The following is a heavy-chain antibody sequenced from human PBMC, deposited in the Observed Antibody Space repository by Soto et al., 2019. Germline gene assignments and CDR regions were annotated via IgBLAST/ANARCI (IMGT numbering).Heavy chain of an antibody. J-gene: IGHJ6*02. CDR3: ARASAVVVAATWYYYYGVDV. CDR1: GGSISSSNW. Sequence: PSETLSLTCAVSGGSISSSNWWSWVRQPPGKGLEWIGEIYHSGSTNYNPSLKSRVTISVDKSKSQFSLKLSSVTAADTAVYYCARASAVVVAATWYYYYGVDVWGQGTTVTVSS. V-gene: IGHV4-4*02. CDR2: IYHSGST. D-gene: IGHD2-15*01.